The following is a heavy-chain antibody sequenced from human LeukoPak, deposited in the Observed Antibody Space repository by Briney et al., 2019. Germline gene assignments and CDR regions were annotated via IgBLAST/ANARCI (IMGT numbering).Heavy chain of an antibody. CDR3: ARDWDDYGGNDPWFDP. V-gene: IGHV4-59*01. Sequence: PSETLSLTCTVSGGSISSYYWSWIRQPPGEGLEWIGYIYYSGSTNYNPSLKSRVTISVDTSKNQFSLKLSSVTAADTAVYYCARDWDDYGGNDPWFDPWGQGTLVTVSS. D-gene: IGHD4-23*01. J-gene: IGHJ5*02. CDR1: GGSISSYY. CDR2: IYYSGST.